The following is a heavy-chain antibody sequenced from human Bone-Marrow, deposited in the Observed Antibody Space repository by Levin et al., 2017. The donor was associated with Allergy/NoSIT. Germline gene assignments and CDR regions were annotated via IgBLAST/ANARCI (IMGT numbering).Heavy chain of an antibody. Sequence: GGSLRLSCAASGFTFGNNAMSWVRQAPGKGLESVSAITNTGRSTYYADSVRGRFTISRDNSKNTLYLQMNSLRVEDTAMYYCAREEFNCGYDCYSLDHWGLGTPVTVSS. J-gene: IGHJ4*02. CDR2: ITNTGRST. D-gene: IGHD2-21*02. CDR3: AREEFNCGYDCYSLDH. V-gene: IGHV3-23*01. CDR1: GFTFGNNA.